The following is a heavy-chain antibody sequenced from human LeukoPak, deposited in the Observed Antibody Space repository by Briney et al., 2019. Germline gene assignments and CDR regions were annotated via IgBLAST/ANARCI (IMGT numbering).Heavy chain of an antibody. D-gene: IGHD2/OR15-2a*01. CDR2: IGKNGART. V-gene: IGHV3-23*01. CDR3: ARDEDTYALSEY. CDR1: GFNLSSNT. J-gene: IGHJ4*02. Sequence: GGSLRLSCARSGFNLSSNTMRGVPEAPEGRVEGVLDIGKNGARTDSADSMQGSFTISRDKSQSTLYLRMDSLRGEASAVYSCARDEDTYALSEYWGEGTLVTVSS.